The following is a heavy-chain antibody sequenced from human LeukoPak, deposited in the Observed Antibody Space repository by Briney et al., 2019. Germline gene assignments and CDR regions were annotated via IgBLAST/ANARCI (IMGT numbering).Heavy chain of an antibody. Sequence: SETLSLTCAVYGGSFSGYYWSWIRQPPGKGLEWIGEINHSGSTNYNPSLKSRVTISVDTSKNQFSLKLSSVTAADTAVYYCARLTAVVTEFDYWGQGTLVTVSS. CDR1: GGSFSGYY. D-gene: IGHD5-18*01. J-gene: IGHJ4*02. V-gene: IGHV4-34*01. CDR2: INHSGST. CDR3: ARLTAVVTEFDY.